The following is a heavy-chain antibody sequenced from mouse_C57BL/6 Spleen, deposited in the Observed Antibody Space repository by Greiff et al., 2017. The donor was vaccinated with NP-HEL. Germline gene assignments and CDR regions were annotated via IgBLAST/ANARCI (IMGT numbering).Heavy chain of an antibody. Sequence: EVQLQQSGAELVRPGASVKLSCTASGFNIKDDYMHWVKQRPEQGLEWIGWIDPENGDTEYASKFQGKATITADTSSNTAYLQLSSLTSEDTAVYYCTTGPVVADYAMDYWGQGTSVTVSS. D-gene: IGHD1-1*01. CDR1: GFNIKDDY. J-gene: IGHJ4*01. V-gene: IGHV14-4*01. CDR2: IDPENGDT. CDR3: TTGPVVADYAMDY.